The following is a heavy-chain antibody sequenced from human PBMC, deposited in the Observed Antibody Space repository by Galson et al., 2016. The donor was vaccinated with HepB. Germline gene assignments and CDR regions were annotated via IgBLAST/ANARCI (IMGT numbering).Heavy chain of an antibody. CDR1: GFTFSRYA. V-gene: IGHV3-23*01. J-gene: IGHJ6*02. CDR2: IRCSGGST. D-gene: IGHD2-15*01. CDR3: ARDTKGRVEVVVAANYYYYYGMDV. Sequence: SLRLSCAASGFTFSRYAMSWVPQAPGKGLEWVSAIRCSGGSTYYADSVKGRFTISRDNSKNTLYLQMNSLRAEDTAVYYCARDTKGRVEVVVAANYYYYYGMDVWGQGTTVTVSS.